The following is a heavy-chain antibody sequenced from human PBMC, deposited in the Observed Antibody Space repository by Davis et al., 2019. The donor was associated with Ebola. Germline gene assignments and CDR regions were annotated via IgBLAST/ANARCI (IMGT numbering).Heavy chain of an antibody. D-gene: IGHD1-26*01. V-gene: IGHV3-21*01. CDR2: ISSSSSYI. Sequence: GESLKISCAASGFTFSSYSMNWVRQAPGKGLEWVSSISSSSSYIYYADSVKGRFTISRDNAKNSLYLQMNSLRAEDTAVYSCARGLGASLPRYGMDVWGQGTTVTVSS. CDR3: ARGLGASLPRYGMDV. CDR1: GFTFSSYS. J-gene: IGHJ6*02.